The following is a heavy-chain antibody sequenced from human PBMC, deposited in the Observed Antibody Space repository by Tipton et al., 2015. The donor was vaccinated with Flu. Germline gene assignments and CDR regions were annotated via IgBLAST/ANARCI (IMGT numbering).Heavy chain of an antibody. CDR3: ARGRVDVDIVATICYDY. D-gene: IGHD5-12*01. Sequence: TLSLTCTVSGGSISSYYWSWIRQPPGKGLEWIGYIYYSGSTNYNPSLKSRVTISVDTSKNQFSLKLSSVTAADTAVYYCARGRVDVDIVATICYDYWGQGTLVTVSS. V-gene: IGHV4-59*12. CDR2: IYYSGST. CDR1: GGSISSYY. J-gene: IGHJ4*02.